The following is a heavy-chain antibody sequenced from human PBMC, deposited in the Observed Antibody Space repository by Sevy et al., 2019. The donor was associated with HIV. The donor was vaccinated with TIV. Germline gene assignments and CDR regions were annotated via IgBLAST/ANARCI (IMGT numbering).Heavy chain of an antibody. Sequence: SETLSLTCTVSGGSISSYYWSWIRQPPGKGLEWIGYIYYSGSTNYNPSLKSRVTISVDTSKNQFSLKLSSVTAADTAVYYCAGAVLYANDAFDIWGQGTMVTVSS. V-gene: IGHV4-59*13. CDR2: IYYSGST. J-gene: IGHJ3*02. CDR3: AGAVLYANDAFDI. CDR1: GGSISSYY. D-gene: IGHD2-2*01.